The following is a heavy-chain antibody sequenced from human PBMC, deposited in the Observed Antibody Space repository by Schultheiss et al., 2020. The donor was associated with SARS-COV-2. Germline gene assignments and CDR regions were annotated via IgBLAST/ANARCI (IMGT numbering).Heavy chain of an antibody. Sequence: GSLRLSCAASGFTFSSYAMSWIRQPAGKGLEWIGRIYTSGSTNYNPSLKSRVTISVDKSKNQFSLKLSSVTAADTAVYYCARTPGYCSGGSCYQFDYWGQGTLVTVSS. J-gene: IGHJ4*02. V-gene: IGHV4-4*07. CDR1: GFTFSSYA. D-gene: IGHD2-15*01. CDR2: IYTSGST. CDR3: ARTPGYCSGGSCYQFDY.